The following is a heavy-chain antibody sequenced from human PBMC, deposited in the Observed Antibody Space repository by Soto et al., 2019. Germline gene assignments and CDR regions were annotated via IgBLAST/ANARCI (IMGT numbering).Heavy chain of an antibody. CDR1: DGSINYYY. CDR2: ITYSGNT. Sequence: SETPALTCTVPDGSINYYYWSWIRQPSGRGLEWIGYITYSGNTNYNPSLKSRVSISLDTSRNQFSLMLSSATAADTAVYYCARDRLGSGSYLALDPWGQGTLVTVSS. V-gene: IGHV4-59*01. D-gene: IGHD3-10*01. CDR3: ARDRLGSGSYLALDP. J-gene: IGHJ5*02.